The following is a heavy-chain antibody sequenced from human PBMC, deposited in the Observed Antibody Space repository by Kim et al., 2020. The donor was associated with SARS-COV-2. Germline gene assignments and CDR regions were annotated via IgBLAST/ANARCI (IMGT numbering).Heavy chain of an antibody. CDR3: AREGTDYYDSSGYYYVGY. Sequence: KGRFTISRDNSKNTLYLQMNSLRAEDTAVYYCAREGTDYYDSSGYYYVGYWGQGTLVTVSS. D-gene: IGHD3-22*01. V-gene: IGHV3-66*01. J-gene: IGHJ4*02.